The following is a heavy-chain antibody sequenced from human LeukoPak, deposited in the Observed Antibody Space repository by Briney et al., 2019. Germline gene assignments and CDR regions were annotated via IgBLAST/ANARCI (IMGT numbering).Heavy chain of an antibody. Sequence: PGGSLRLSCAASGFTFSSYSMNWVRQAPGQGLEWVSSSSSSSSNIFYADSVKGRFPISRDNAKSSLLLQMNSLRAEDTAVYYCARAPKGWIVTAISFDYWGQGALVTVSS. J-gene: IGHJ4*02. V-gene: IGHV3-21*01. CDR2: SSSSSSNI. CDR1: GFTFSSYS. CDR3: ARAPKGWIVTAISFDY. D-gene: IGHD5-12*01.